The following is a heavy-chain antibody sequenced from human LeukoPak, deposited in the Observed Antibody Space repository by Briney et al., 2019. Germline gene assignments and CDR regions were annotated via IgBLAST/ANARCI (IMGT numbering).Heavy chain of an antibody. J-gene: IGHJ4*02. Sequence: ASVKASCKASGYTFISYAMNWVRQAPGQGLEWMGWINTNTGNPTYAQGFTGRFVFSLDTSVSTAYLQISSLKAEDTAVYYCASSPPLGYYDYVWGSYRYTGSFDYWGQGTLVTVSS. CDR3: ASSPPLGYYDYVWGSYRYTGSFDY. CDR1: GYTFISYA. D-gene: IGHD3-16*02. V-gene: IGHV7-4-1*02. CDR2: INTNTGNP.